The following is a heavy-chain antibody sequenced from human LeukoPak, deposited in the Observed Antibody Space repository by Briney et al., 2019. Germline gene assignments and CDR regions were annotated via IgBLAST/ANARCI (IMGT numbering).Heavy chain of an antibody. CDR1: GGSFSGYY. D-gene: IGHD6-13*01. Sequence: SETLSLTCAVYGGSFSGYYWTWIRQPPGKGLEWIGEINHSGSTNYNPSLKSRVTISVDTSKNQFSLKLSSVTAADTAVYYCARSQTSFSSSWYIGWFDPWGQGTLVTVSS. CDR3: ARSQTSFSSSWYIGWFDP. V-gene: IGHV4-34*01. J-gene: IGHJ5*02. CDR2: INHSGST.